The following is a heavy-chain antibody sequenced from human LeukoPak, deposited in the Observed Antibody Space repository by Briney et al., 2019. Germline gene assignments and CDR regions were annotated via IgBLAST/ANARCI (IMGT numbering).Heavy chain of an antibody. CDR1: GYTFTSYD. J-gene: IGHJ3*02. D-gene: IGHD3-3*01. CDR2: MNPNSGNT. CDR3: ARAPFLEWLLYENAFDI. Sequence: ASVKVSCKASGYTFTSYDINWVRQATGQGLGWMGWMNPNSGNTGYAQKFQGRVTMTRNTSISTAYMELSSLRSEDTAVYYCARAPFLEWLLYENAFDIRGQGTMVTVSS. V-gene: IGHV1-8*01.